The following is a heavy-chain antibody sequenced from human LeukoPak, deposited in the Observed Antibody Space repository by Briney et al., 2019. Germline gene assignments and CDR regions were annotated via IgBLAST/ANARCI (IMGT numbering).Heavy chain of an antibody. V-gene: IGHV1-18*01. CDR1: GYTFTSHG. J-gene: IGHJ4*02. Sequence: GASVKVSCKASGYTFTSHGISWVRQAPGQGLEWMGWISAYNGNTNYARKLQGRVTMTTDTSTSTAYMELRSLRSDDTAVYYCARVGELLSESYYFDYWGQGTLVTVSS. D-gene: IGHD1-26*01. CDR3: ARVGELLSESYYFDY. CDR2: ISAYNGNT.